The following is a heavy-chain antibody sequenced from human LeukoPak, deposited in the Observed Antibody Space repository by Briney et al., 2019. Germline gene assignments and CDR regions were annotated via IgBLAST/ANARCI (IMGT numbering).Heavy chain of an antibody. CDR3: ARHEYSYGYFDY. CDR1: GGSISSGGYY. D-gene: IGHD5-18*01. CDR2: IYHSGST. J-gene: IGHJ4*02. V-gene: IGHV4-30-2*01. Sequence: SQTLSLTCTVSGGSISSGGYYWSWIRQPPGKGLEWIGYIYHSGSTYYNPSLKSRVTISVDRSKNQFSLKLSSVTAADTAVYYCARHEYSYGYFDYWGQGTLVTVSS.